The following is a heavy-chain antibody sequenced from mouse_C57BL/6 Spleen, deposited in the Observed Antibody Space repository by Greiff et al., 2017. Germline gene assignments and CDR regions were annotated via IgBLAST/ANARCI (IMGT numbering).Heavy chain of an antibody. J-gene: IGHJ4*01. CDR2: IYPGSGST. Sequence: QVQLQQPGAELVKPGASVKMSCKASGYTFTSYWITWVKQRPGQGLEWIGDIYPGSGSTNYNEKFKSKATLTVDTSSSTAYMQLSSLTSEDSAVYYCARRGSLITTVVADYAMDYWGQGTSVTVSS. V-gene: IGHV1-55*01. CDR3: ARRGSLITTVVADYAMDY. CDR1: GYTFTSYW. D-gene: IGHD1-1*01.